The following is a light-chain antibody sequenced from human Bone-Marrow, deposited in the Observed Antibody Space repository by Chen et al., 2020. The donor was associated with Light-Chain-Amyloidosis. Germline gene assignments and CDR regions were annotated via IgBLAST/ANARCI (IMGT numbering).Light chain of an antibody. CDR3: CLCGGSSTLV. CDR2: EVN. V-gene: IGLV2-23*02. Sequence: QSALTQPASVSGSPGQSITISCTGTSSDVGGYNLVSWYQQHPGKAPKFMIYEVNKRPSGVSTRCSWSKCSNTASLTIAGLQAEEEGDYYWCLCGGSSTLVFGGGTKVTVL. J-gene: IGLJ3*02. CDR1: SSDVGGYNL.